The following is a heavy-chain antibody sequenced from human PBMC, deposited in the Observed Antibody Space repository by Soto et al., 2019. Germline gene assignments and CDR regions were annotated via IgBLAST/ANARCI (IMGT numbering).Heavy chain of an antibody. J-gene: IGHJ6*02. CDR3: ARDRTGTTSYYYGMDV. Sequence: QVQLVQSGAEVKKPGSSVKVSCKASGGTFSSYAISWVRQAPGQGLEWMGGIIPIFGTANYAQKFQGRVTLTADKSTSTAYMELSSLRSEDTAVYYCARDRTGTTSYYYGMDVWRQGSTVTVSS. CDR1: GGTFSSYA. D-gene: IGHD1-7*01. CDR2: IIPIFGTA. V-gene: IGHV1-69*06.